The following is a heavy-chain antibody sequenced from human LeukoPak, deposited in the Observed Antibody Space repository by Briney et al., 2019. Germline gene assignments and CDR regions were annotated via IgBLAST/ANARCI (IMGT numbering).Heavy chain of an antibody. V-gene: IGHV3-23*01. Sequence: PGGSLRLSCAASGFTLSSYAMNWVRQAPGKGLEWVSGISGSGGSTYYADSVQGRFTISRDNAKNSLYLQMNSLRDEDTAVYYCARDVTGALDYWGQGTLVTVSS. CDR3: ARDVTGALDY. D-gene: IGHD7-27*01. J-gene: IGHJ4*02. CDR2: ISGSGGST. CDR1: GFTLSSYA.